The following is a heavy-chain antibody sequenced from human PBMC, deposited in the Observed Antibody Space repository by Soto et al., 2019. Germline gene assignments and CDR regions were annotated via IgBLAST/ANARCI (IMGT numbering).Heavy chain of an antibody. CDR3: TASPPMVRGVITDY. J-gene: IGHJ4*02. V-gene: IGHV3-15*01. D-gene: IGHD3-10*01. CDR1: GFTFSNAW. Sequence: EVQLVESGGGLVKPGGSHRLSCAASGFTFSNAWMSWVRQAPGKGLEWVGRIKSKTDGGTTDYAAPVKGRFTISRDDSKNTLYLQMNSLKTEDTAVYYCTASPPMVRGVITDYWGQGTLVTVSS. CDR2: IKSKTDGGTT.